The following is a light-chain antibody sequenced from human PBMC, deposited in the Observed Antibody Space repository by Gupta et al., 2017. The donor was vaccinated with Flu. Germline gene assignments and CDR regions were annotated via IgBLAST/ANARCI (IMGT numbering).Light chain of an antibody. V-gene: IGLV1-47*01. CDR2: RNN. J-gene: IGLJ2*01. Sequence: QSVLPQPPSASGTPGPRVTIYCSGRSSNLGSNYVYWDQQLPGTAPKLLIYRNNQRPSGVPDRFSGSKSGTSASLAISGLRSEDDADYYCAAWDDSLSGVVFGGGTKLTVL. CDR1: SSNLGSNY. CDR3: AAWDDSLSGVV.